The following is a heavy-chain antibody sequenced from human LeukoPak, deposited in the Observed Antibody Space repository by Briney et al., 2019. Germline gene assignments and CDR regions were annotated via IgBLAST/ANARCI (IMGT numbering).Heavy chain of an antibody. Sequence: PSETLSLTCAVYGGSFSGYYWSWIRQPPGKGLEWIGEINHSGSTYYNPSLKSRVILSLDKSANQFSLNLSSVTAADTAVYYCARFSPRAMGNYLDFWGQGTLVTVSS. V-gene: IGHV4-34*01. CDR3: ARFSPRAMGNYLDF. CDR2: INHSGST. CDR1: GGSFSGYY. D-gene: IGHD7-27*01. J-gene: IGHJ4*02.